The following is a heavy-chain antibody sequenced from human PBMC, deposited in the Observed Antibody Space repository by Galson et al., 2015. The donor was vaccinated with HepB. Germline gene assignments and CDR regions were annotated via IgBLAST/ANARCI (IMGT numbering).Heavy chain of an antibody. D-gene: IGHD6-13*01. CDR3: VRVSYSSSWYAPFDY. Sequence: SVKVSCKASGYTFTSYAMHWVRQAPGQRLEWMGWINAGNGNTKYSQKFQGRVTITRDTSASTAYMELSSLISEDTAVYYCVRVSYSSSWYAPFDYWGQGTLVTVSS. J-gene: IGHJ4*02. CDR1: GYTFTSYA. CDR2: INAGNGNT. V-gene: IGHV1-3*01.